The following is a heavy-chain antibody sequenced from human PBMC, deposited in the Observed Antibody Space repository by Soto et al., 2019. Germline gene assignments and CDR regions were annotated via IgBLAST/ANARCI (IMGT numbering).Heavy chain of an antibody. J-gene: IGHJ4*02. D-gene: IGHD3-22*01. V-gene: IGHV1-3*01. CDR1: GYTFTSYA. CDR2: INAGNGNT. Sequence: GASVKVSCKASGYTFTSYAMHWVRQAPGQRLEWMGWINAGNGNTKYSQKFQGRVTITRDTSASTAYMELSSLRSEDTAVYYCARAPFGYYDSSGYVDYWGQGNLVTVS. CDR3: ARAPFGYYDSSGYVDY.